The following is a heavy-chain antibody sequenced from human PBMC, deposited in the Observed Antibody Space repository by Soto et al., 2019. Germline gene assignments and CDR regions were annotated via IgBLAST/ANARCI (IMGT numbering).Heavy chain of an antibody. V-gene: IGHV3-33*01. D-gene: IGHD2-2*01. CDR2: IWYDGSNK. J-gene: IGHJ5*02. Sequence: QVQLVESGGGVVQPGRSLRLSCAASGFTFSSYGMHWVRQAPGKGLEWVAVIWYDGSNKYYADSVKGRFTISRDNSKNPLYLHMNSLGAEDTAVDYCARERAVVVVPAAILGWFDPWGQGTLVTVSS. CDR3: ARERAVVVVPAAILGWFDP. CDR1: GFTFSSYG.